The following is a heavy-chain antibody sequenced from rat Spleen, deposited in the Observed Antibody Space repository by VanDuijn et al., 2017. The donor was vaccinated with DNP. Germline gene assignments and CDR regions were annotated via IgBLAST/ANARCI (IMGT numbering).Heavy chain of an antibody. CDR1: GVTFSDYN. Sequence: EVQLVESGGGLVQPGRSLKLSCAAAGVTFSDYNMAWVRQAPKKGLEWFATISYDGSSTYYRDSVKGRFTISRDNVKNTLYLQMNSLRSEDTATYYCAKDPRHFDYWGQGTSVTVSS. J-gene: IGHJ4*01. CDR2: ISYDGSST. D-gene: IGHD1-6*01. V-gene: IGHV5-7*01. CDR3: AKDPRHFDY.